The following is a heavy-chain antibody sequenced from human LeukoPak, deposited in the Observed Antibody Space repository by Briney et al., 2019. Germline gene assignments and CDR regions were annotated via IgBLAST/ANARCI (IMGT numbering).Heavy chain of an antibody. V-gene: IGHV3-48*03. CDR1: GFTFSSYE. Sequence: GGSLRLSCAASGFTFSSYEMNWVSQAPGKGLEWVSYISISGNTIYCADSVKGRFTISRDNAKNSLYLQMNSLRAEDTAVYFCARDLLGVVTAKGGQGTLVTVSS. D-gene: IGHD2-21*02. CDR3: ARDLLGVVTAK. CDR2: ISISGNTI. J-gene: IGHJ4*02.